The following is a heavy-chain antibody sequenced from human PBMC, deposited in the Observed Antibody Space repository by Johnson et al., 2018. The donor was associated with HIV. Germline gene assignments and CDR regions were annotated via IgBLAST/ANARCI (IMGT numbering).Heavy chain of an antibody. D-gene: IGHD3-10*01. CDR3: ASSWFGELSYAFDI. Sequence: QVQLVESGGGVVQPGRSLRLSCAASGFTISSYGMHWVRQAPGKGLEWVAVISYDGSNKYYADSVKGRFTISRYKYKNTLYLQMISLTAEDTAVYYCASSWFGELSYAFDIWGQGTMVTVSS. CDR2: ISYDGSNK. CDR1: GFTISSYG. V-gene: IGHV3-30*03. J-gene: IGHJ3*02.